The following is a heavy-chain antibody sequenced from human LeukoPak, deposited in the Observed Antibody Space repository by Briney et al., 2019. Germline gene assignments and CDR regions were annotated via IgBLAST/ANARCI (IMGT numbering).Heavy chain of an antibody. V-gene: IGHV4-59*01. Sequence: SETLSLTCTVSGGSISSYYWSWIRQPPGKGLEWIGYIYYSGSTNYNPSLKSRVTISVDTSKNQFSLKLSSVTAADTAVYYCARDFQGVDYWGQGTLVTVSS. CDR1: GGSISSYY. CDR3: ARDFQGVDY. J-gene: IGHJ4*02. D-gene: IGHD3-16*01. CDR2: IYYSGST.